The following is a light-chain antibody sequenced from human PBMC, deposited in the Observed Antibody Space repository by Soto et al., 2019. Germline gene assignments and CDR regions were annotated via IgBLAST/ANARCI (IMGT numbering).Light chain of an antibody. Sequence: QSALTQPASVSGSPGQSITISCTGTSSDVGSYNLVSWYQQHPGKAPKLMIYEVSKRPSGVSNRFSGSKSGSTASLTISGLQAEDEADYYCCSYAGSSTFVLGTGTKVTVL. J-gene: IGLJ1*01. CDR2: EVS. CDR3: CSYAGSSTFV. CDR1: SSDVGSYNL. V-gene: IGLV2-23*02.